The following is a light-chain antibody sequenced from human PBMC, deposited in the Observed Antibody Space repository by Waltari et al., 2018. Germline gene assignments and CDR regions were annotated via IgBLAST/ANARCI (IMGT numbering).Light chain of an antibody. J-gene: IGLJ3*02. CDR2: RSD. CDR3: AAWDDSLHGHWV. V-gene: IGLV1-44*01. CDR1: TSNIGSNV. Sequence: QSVLTQPPSASGTPGQRVTISCSGSTSNIGSNVVTWYKQFPGKAPKLLIYRSDQRPSGVPDRFSGSKSGTSASLAISGLQSEDEADYYCAAWDDSLHGHWVFGGGTKVTVL.